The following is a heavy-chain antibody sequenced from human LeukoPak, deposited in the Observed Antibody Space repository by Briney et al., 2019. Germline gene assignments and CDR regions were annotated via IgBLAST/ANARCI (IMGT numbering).Heavy chain of an antibody. CDR2: INPNSGGT. CDR1: GYTFTSYG. CDR3: ASVVVVPAAMGFDP. D-gene: IGHD2-2*01. V-gene: IGHV1-2*02. Sequence: ASVKVSCKASGYTFTSYGISWVRQAPGQGLEWMGWINPNSGGTNYAQKFQGRVTMTRDTSISTAYMELSRLRSDDTAVYYCASVVVVPAAMGFDPWGQGTLVTVSS. J-gene: IGHJ5*02.